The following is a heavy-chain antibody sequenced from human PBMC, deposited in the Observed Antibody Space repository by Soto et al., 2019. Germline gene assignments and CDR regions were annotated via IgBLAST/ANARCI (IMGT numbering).Heavy chain of an antibody. J-gene: IGHJ4*02. CDR2: ISGSGGST. Sequence: GGSLRLSCAASGFTFSSYAMSWVRQAPGKGLEWVSAISGSGGSTYYADSVKGRFTISRDNSKNTLYLQMNSLRAEDTAVYYCAKDHYDSSGYYPTPFDYWGQGTLVTVSS. CDR1: GFTFSSYA. CDR3: AKDHYDSSGYYPTPFDY. V-gene: IGHV3-23*01. D-gene: IGHD3-22*01.